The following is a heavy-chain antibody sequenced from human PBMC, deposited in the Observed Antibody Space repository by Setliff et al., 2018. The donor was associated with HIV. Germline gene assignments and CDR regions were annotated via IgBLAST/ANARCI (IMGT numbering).Heavy chain of an antibody. CDR2: IGHSGSS. Sequence: PSETLSLTCAVYGESFSPYYWNWIRQSPGKGLEWIGEIGHSGSSNYSPSLESRLTISVDTSKNQASLKLNSVTAADSAVYYCVRGANFYTPRKRIFDHWGQGVLVTVSS. CDR3: VRGANFYTPRKRIFDH. D-gene: IGHD3-3*01. CDR1: GESFSPYY. J-gene: IGHJ4*02. V-gene: IGHV4-34*01.